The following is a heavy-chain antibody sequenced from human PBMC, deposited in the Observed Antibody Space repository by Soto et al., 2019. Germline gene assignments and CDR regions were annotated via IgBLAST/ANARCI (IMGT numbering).Heavy chain of an antibody. J-gene: IGHJ4*02. Sequence: QLQLQESGPGLVKPSETLSLTCSVSGGSISSRTFWWAWIRQPPGKGLAWIGDMYYSGSSYSSPSIKRRVTLSVDTSKNQVSLKLNSGTAADTAVYYCARHPRYDDNSGGSGIFDYGGQRTLVTVSS. CDR1: GGSISSRTFW. V-gene: IGHV4-39*01. CDR3: ARHPRYDDNSGGSGIFDY. CDR2: MYYSGSS. D-gene: IGHD3-10*01.